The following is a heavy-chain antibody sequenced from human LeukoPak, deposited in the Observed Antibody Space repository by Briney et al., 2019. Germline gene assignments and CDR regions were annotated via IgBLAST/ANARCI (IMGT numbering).Heavy chain of an antibody. CDR3: ARESSSGYYGMDV. J-gene: IGHJ6*02. CDR2: INGNSGGT. V-gene: IGHV1-2*02. Sequence: ASVKVSFKASGYSFTNYYIHWVRQAPRLGLEWMGWINGNSGGTHHLEKFQGRVTMTRDTSISTAYMELSRVRSDDTAVYYCARESSSGYYGMDVWGQGTTVTVSS. CDR1: GYSFTNYY. D-gene: IGHD6-25*01.